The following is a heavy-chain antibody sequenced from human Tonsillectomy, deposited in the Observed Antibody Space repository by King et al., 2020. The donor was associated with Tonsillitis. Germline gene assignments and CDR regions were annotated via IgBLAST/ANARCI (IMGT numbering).Heavy chain of an antibody. Sequence: ITLKESGPTLVKPTQTLTLTCTFSGFSLSTSGVGVGWIRQPPGKALEWLALIYWDDDKRYSPSLKSRLTVTKDTSKNQVVLTMTNMDPVDTATYYCATHRPPLQTYYYGSGAYFHHWGQGTLVTVSS. CDR2: IYWDDDK. CDR3: ATHRPPLQTYYYGSGAYFHH. J-gene: IGHJ1*01. D-gene: IGHD3-10*01. CDR1: GFSLSTSGVG. V-gene: IGHV2-5*02.